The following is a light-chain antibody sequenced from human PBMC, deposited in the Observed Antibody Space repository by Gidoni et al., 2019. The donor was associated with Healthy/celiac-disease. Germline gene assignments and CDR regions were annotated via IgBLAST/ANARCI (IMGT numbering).Light chain of an antibody. Sequence: DIQFRQSPPSLSASVGGRVTITSRASQSISSYFNWYQQKTGKAPKLLISAASSLQRGVPSRFSGSGSGTDFTLTISSLQAEEVAAVYCRQRYSTPRTFGEGTKLEIK. CDR3: RQRYSTPRT. CDR1: QSISSY. CDR2: AAS. J-gene: IGKJ2*01. V-gene: IGKV1-39*01.